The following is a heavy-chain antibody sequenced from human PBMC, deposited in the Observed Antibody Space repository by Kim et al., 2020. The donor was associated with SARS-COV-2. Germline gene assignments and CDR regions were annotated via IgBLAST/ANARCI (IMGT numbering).Heavy chain of an antibody. Sequence: SETLSLTYTVSGGSISSYYWSWIRQPPGKGLEWIGYIYYSGSTNYNPSLKSRVTISVDTSKNQFSLKLSSVTAADTAVYYCARANIIAALDYWGQGTLVTVSS. CDR1: GGSISSYY. V-gene: IGHV4-59*08. J-gene: IGHJ4*02. CDR2: IYYSGST. CDR3: ARANIIAALDY. D-gene: IGHD6-6*01.